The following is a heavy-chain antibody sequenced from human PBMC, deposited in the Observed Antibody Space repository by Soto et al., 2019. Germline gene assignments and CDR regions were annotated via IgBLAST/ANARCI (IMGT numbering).Heavy chain of an antibody. Sequence: GRPMRHSCAAAGCTFSSYARSWISQDTGKGLEWVSAISGSGGSTYYADSVKGRFTISRDNSKNTLYLQMNSLRAEDTAVYYCAKDRAANIQLIDYWGQGTLVTVSP. CDR3: AKDRAANIQLIDY. CDR1: GCTFSSYA. J-gene: IGHJ4*02. V-gene: IGHV3-23*01. D-gene: IGHD3-10*01. CDR2: ISGSGGST.